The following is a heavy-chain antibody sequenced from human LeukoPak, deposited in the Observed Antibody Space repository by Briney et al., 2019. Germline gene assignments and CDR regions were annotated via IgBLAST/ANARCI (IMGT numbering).Heavy chain of an antibody. Sequence: GGSLRLSCAASGFTFGSYAMHWVRQAPGKGLEWVAVISYDGSNKYYADSVKGRFTISRDNSKNTLYLQMNSLRAEDTAVYYCARDLEYYYYGMDVWGQGTTVTVSS. V-gene: IGHV3-30-3*01. J-gene: IGHJ6*02. CDR1: GFTFGSYA. CDR3: ARDLEYYYYGMDV. CDR2: ISYDGSNK.